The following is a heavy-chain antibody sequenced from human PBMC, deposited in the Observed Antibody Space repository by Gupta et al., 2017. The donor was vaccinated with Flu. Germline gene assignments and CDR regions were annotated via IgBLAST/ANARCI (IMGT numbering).Heavy chain of an antibody. V-gene: IGHV4-34*01. J-gene: IGHJ4*02. CDR1: GGSFNESY. Sequence: GGSFNESYWNWIRQPPGKGLEWIGEINHSGSANYNPSLKSRVTILVDTSKNQFSLNLTSVTAADTAMYYCARGRYQLHHNSWGQGTLVTVSS. CDR3: ARGRYQLHHNS. D-gene: IGHD2-2*01. CDR2: INHSGSA.